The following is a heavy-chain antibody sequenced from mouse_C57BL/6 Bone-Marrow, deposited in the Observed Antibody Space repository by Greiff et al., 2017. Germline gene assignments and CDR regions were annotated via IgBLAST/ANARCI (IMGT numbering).Heavy chain of an antibody. J-gene: IGHJ4*01. Sequence: QVQLQQSGAELMKPGASVKLSCKATGYTFTGYWIEWVKQRPGNGLEWIGEIFPGSGSTNYNEKFKGKATLTADKSSNTAYMQLRSLTTEDSAIXYFTSPSSLGMCFWGPEASDPLSS. CDR2: IFPGSGST. CDR3: TSPSSLGMCF. V-gene: IGHV1-9*01. CDR1: GYTFTGYW. D-gene: IGHD1-1*01.